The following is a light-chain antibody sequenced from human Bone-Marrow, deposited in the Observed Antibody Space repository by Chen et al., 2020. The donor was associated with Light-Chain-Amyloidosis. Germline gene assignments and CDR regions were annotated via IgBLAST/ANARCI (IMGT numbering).Light chain of an antibody. V-gene: IGLV2-23*01. Sequence: QSALTQPASVSGSPGQSITISCTASSRDVATYKFVSWYQKHPGKAPKFILYEGSKRPSGVSDRFSGSKSGKTASLTISGLQADDEADYYCLSYAGSFTFVFGTGTKVTVL. CDR1: SRDVATYKF. CDR2: EGS. CDR3: LSYAGSFTFV. J-gene: IGLJ1*01.